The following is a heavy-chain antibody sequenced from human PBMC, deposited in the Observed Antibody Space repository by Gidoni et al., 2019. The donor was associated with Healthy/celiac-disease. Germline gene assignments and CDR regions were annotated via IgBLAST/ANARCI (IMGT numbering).Heavy chain of an antibody. CDR3: ARDLDSEAYYMDV. CDR2: ISYDGSNK. CDR1: GFTFSSYA. J-gene: IGHJ6*03. V-gene: IGHV3-30-3*01. D-gene: IGHD2-21*01. Sequence: QVLLVESGGGVVQPGRSLRLSCAASGFTFSSYAMHWVRQAPGKGLEWVAVISYDGSNKYYADSVKGRFTISRDNSKNTLYLQMNSLRAEDTAVYYCARDLDSEAYYMDVWGKGTTVTVSS.